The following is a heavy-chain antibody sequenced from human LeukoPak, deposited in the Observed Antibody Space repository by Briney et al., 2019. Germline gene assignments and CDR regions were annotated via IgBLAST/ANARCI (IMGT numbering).Heavy chain of an antibody. CDR2: ISGSSGYI. V-gene: IGHV3-21*01. D-gene: IGHD3-10*01. CDR3: ARVYFGSGSEKGDYHYYGMDV. J-gene: IGHJ6*02. Sequence: GGSLRLSCVASGFTFSNYAMTWVRQAPGKGLEWVSSISGSSGYIKYADSVKGRFTVSRDNAKNSLYLQMNSLRVEDTAVYYCARVYFGSGSEKGDYHYYGMDVWGQGTTVTVSS. CDR1: GFTFSNYA.